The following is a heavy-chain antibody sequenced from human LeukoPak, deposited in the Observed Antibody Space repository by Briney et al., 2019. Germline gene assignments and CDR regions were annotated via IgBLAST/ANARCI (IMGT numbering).Heavy chain of an antibody. CDR2: ISAYNGNT. CDR3: VRQEAYNYDY. CDR1: GYTFSIYG. D-gene: IGHD5-24*01. V-gene: IGHV1-18*01. Sequence: APVKLCCNAFGYTFSIYGISWVRQAPGQGLEWMGWISAYNGNTNYAQKLQGRVTMTTDTSTSTAYMELRSLRSDDTAVYYCVRQEAYNYDYWGQGTLVTVSS. J-gene: IGHJ4*02.